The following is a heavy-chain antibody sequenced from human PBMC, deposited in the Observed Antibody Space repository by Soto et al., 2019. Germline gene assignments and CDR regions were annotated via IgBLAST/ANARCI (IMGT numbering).Heavy chain of an antibody. J-gene: IGHJ3*02. D-gene: IGHD3-10*01. CDR1: GGYIISYG. V-gene: IGHV4-59*01. CDR3: AKNYGNAFDI. Sequence: SETKCVTSTVAGGYIISYGWSWIRQPPGKGLEWIGYIYYSGSTNYNPSLKSRVTISVDTSKNQFSLKLSSVTAADTAVYYCAKNYGNAFDIWGQGTMVTVS. CDR2: IYYSGST.